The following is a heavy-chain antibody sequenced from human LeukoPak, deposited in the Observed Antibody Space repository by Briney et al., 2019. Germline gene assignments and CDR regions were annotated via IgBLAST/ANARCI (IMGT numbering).Heavy chain of an antibody. Sequence: ASVKVSCKASGGTFSSYAISWVRQAPGQGLEWMGRIIPIFGIANYAQKFQGRVTITADKSTSTAYMELSSLRSEDTAVYYCARVNTTDTAMVTGVFDYWAREPWSPSPQ. V-gene: IGHV1-69*04. CDR3: ARVNTTDTAMVTGVFDY. CDR1: GGTFSSYA. D-gene: IGHD5-18*01. CDR2: IIPIFGIA. J-gene: IGHJ4*02.